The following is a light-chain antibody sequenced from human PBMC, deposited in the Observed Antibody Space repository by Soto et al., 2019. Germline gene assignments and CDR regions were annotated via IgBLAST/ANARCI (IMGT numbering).Light chain of an antibody. CDR2: VNN. Sequence: QSVLTQPPSVSGAPGQRVTISCSGSSSNIGAGYDVHWYQQFPGTAPKLLIYVNNNRPSGVPDRFSGSKSGTSASLAISGLQAEDEADYYCQSFDSSLGGDVVFGGGTKLTVL. J-gene: IGLJ2*01. CDR3: QSFDSSLGGDVV. V-gene: IGLV1-40*01. CDR1: SSNIGAGYD.